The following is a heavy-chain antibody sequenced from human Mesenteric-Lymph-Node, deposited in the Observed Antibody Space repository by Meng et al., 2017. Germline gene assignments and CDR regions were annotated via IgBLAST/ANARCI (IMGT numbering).Heavy chain of an antibody. V-gene: IGHV3-21*01. CDR2: ISSSSSYI. Sequence: GESLKISCAASGFTFSSYSMNWVRQAPGKGLEWVSSISSSSSYIYYADSVKGRFTISRDNTKNSLYLQMNSLRAEDTAVYYCAREGESDAFDIWGQGTMVTVSS. CDR3: AREGESDAFDI. D-gene: IGHD1-26*01. CDR1: GFTFSSYS. J-gene: IGHJ3*02.